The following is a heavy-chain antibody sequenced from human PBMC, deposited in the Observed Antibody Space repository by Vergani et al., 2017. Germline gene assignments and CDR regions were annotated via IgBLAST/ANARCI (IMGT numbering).Heavy chain of an antibody. D-gene: IGHD6-13*01. CDR3: ARDQGSSWPSGGYMDV. V-gene: IGHV1-69*04. Sequence: QVQLVQSGAEVKKPGSSVKVSCKASGGTFSSYAISWVRQAPGQGLEWMGRIIPILGIANYAQKFQGRVTTTADKSTSTAYMELSSLRSEDTAVYYCARDQGSSWPSGGYMDVWGKGTTVTVSS. J-gene: IGHJ6*03. CDR2: IIPILGIA. CDR1: GGTFSSYA.